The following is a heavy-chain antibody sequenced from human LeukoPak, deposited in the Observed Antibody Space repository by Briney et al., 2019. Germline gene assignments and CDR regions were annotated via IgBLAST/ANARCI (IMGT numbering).Heavy chain of an antibody. V-gene: IGHV3-7*04. CDR3: ARGILYDSSHYWFDF. Sequence: GGYPRLSCATSGFTFSNYCMNWVRQAPGKGLEWVANIQQDGSEKYYLVPVRGRFTISRDNAENSLYLQMNSLRAEDTAVYYCARGILYDSSHYWFDFWGQGTLVPLSS. J-gene: IGHJ4*02. D-gene: IGHD2-8*01. CDR1: GFTFSNYC. CDR2: IQQDGSEK.